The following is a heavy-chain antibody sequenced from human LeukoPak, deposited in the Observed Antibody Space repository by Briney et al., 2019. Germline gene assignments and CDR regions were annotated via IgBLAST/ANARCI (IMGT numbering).Heavy chain of an antibody. CDR3: ASQERDTMVRGVITRIDY. V-gene: IGHV4-39*01. Sequence: SETLSLTCTVSGXSISSSSDYWGWIRQPPGKGLEWIGSIYYSGSTYYNPSLKSRVTISVDTSKNQFSLKLSSVTAADTAVYYCASQERDTMVRGVITRIDYWGQGTLVTVSS. D-gene: IGHD3-10*01. CDR2: IYYSGST. J-gene: IGHJ4*02. CDR1: GXSISSSSDY.